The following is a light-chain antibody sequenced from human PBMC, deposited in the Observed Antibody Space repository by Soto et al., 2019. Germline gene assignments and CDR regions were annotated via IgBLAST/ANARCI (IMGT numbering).Light chain of an antibody. V-gene: IGLV2-23*02. CDR2: EDT. CDR1: RSDVGGYNL. J-gene: IGLJ2*01. Sequence: QSVLTQPASVSGSLGQSITFSCTGTRSDVGGYNLVSWYQQHPDKVPKLIIYEDTKRPSGVSSRFSGSKSGNTASLTITGLQAEDEADYHCCSFAGRSTVVFGGGTKVTVL. CDR3: CSFAGRSTVV.